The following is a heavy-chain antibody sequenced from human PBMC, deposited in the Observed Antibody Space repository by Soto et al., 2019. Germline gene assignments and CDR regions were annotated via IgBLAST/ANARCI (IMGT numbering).Heavy chain of an antibody. CDR3: AKATDSSGYYQYYYYYGMDV. CDR2: ISGSGGST. J-gene: IGHJ6*02. D-gene: IGHD3-22*01. V-gene: IGHV3-23*01. Sequence: PGGSLRLSCAASGFTFSSYAMSWVRQAPGKGLEWVSAISGSGGSTYYADSVKGRFTISRDNSKNTLYLQMNSLRAEDTAVYYCAKATDSSGYYQYYYYYGMDVWGQGTTVTVSS. CDR1: GFTFSSYA.